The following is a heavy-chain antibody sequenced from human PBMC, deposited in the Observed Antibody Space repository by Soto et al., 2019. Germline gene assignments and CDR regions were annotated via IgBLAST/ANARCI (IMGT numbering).Heavy chain of an antibody. CDR2: TYTSGST. V-gene: IGHV4-4*07. CDR3: ARNKYYYDSSGYYYGANWFDP. CDR1: GLSISSYY. Sequence: SDTLYLTCTVSGLSISSYYWSWIRQPDGTGLEWIGRTYTSGSTNYNPSLKSRVNMSVDTSKNQFSLKLSSVTAADTAVYYCARNKYYYDSSGYYYGANWFDPWGQGTLVTVS. J-gene: IGHJ5*02. D-gene: IGHD3-22*01.